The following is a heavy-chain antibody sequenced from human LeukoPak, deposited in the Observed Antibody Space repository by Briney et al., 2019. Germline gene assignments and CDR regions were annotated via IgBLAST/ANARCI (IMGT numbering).Heavy chain of an antibody. CDR2: INHSGST. J-gene: IGHJ4*02. Sequence: SETLSLTCAVYGGSFSGYYWSWIRQPPGKGLEWIGEINHSGSTNYNPSPKSRVTISVDTSKNQFSLKLSSVTAADTAVYYCARFSRGSGSYYNSFKLRGYDYWGQGTLVTVSS. D-gene: IGHD3-10*01. CDR3: ARFSRGSGSYYNSFKLRGYDY. CDR1: GGSFSGYY. V-gene: IGHV4-34*01.